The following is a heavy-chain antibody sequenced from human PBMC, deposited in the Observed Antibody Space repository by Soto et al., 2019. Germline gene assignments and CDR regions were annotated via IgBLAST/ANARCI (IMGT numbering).Heavy chain of an antibody. D-gene: IGHD5-18*01. CDR3: ARDQGGYSYGYFNSYGMDV. Sequence: SETLSLTCTVSGGSISSGGYYWSWIRQHPGKGLEWIGYIYYSGSTYYNPSLKSRVTISVDTSKNQFSLKLSSVTAADTAVYYCARDQGGYSYGYFNSYGMDVWGQGTTVTVSS. J-gene: IGHJ6*02. CDR2: IYYSGST. V-gene: IGHV4-31*03. CDR1: GGSISSGGYY.